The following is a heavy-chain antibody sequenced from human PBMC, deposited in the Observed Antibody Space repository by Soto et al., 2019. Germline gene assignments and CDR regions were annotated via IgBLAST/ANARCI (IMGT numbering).Heavy chain of an antibody. CDR2: IGESGTPT. CDR1: GFTFSSYA. J-gene: IGHJ6*02. D-gene: IGHD2-2*01. V-gene: IGHV3-23*01. CDR3: ARYIPGVRYYGMDV. Sequence: EVQLLESWGVLVQPGGSLRLSCAASGFTFSSYAMKWVRQAPGKGLEWVSLIGESGTPTYYADSVKGRFTISRDNSGNTLFLEMYSLIAEDTAVYYCARYIPGVRYYGMDVWGQGTTVTVSS.